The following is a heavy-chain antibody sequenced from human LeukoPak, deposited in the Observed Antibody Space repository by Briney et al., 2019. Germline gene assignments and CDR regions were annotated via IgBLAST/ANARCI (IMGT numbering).Heavy chain of an antibody. D-gene: IGHD3-22*01. CDR2: ISGSGGST. CDR1: GFTFSSYA. J-gene: IGHJ4*02. V-gene: IGHV3-23*01. CDR3: AKVPYYYDSSGYFDY. Sequence: GGSLRLSCAASGFTFSSYAMSWVRQAPGKGLEWVSAISGSGGSTYYADSVKGRFTISRDNSKNTLYLQMNSLRAEDTAVYYCAKVPYYYDSSGYFDYWGQGTLVTVSS.